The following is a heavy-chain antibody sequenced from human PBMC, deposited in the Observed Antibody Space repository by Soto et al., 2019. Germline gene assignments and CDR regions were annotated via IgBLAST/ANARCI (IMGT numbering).Heavy chain of an antibody. CDR1: GFSFSNYA. CDR3: AKFIVVVPSVIYYFDY. D-gene: IGHD2-2*01. V-gene: IGHV3-23*01. CDR2: ISGDGGST. Sequence: HHGGSLRLSCAASGFSFSNYAMSWVRQAPGKGLEWVSGISGDGGSTYYADSVKGRFTISRDNSKNTLYLQMNSLRAEDTAIYFCAKFIVVVPSVIYYFDYWGQGTLVTVSS. J-gene: IGHJ4*02.